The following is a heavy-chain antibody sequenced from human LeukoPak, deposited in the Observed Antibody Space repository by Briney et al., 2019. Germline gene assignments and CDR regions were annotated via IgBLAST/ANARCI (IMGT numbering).Heavy chain of an antibody. J-gene: IGHJ4*02. V-gene: IGHV4-59*01. Sequence: PSETLSLTCTVSGGSISSYYWSWIRQPPGKGLEWIGYIYYSGSTNYNPSLKSRVTISVDTSKNQFSLKLSSVTAADTAVYYCARFSGSKLGIDYWGQGTLVTVSS. CDR1: GGSISSYY. CDR3: ARFSGSKLGIDY. CDR2: IYYSGST. D-gene: IGHD1-26*01.